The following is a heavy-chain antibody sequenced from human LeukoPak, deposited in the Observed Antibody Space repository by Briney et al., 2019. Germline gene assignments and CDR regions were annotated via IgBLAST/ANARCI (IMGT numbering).Heavy chain of an antibody. CDR1: GFTFSSYA. D-gene: IGHD2-8*01. CDR3: AKDTSIGRYCTNGVCSPFDY. J-gene: IGHJ4*02. Sequence: GGSLRLSCAASGFTFSSYAMSWVRQAPGKGLEWVSAISDSGGSTYDADSVKGRFTISRDNSKNTLYLQMSSLRAEDTAVYYCAKDTSIGRYCTNGVCSPFDYWGQGTLVTVSS. CDR2: ISDSGGST. V-gene: IGHV3-23*01.